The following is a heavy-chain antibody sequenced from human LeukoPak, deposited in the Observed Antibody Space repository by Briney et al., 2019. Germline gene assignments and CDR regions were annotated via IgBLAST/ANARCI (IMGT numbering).Heavy chain of an antibody. D-gene: IGHD3-10*01. CDR1: GFTFSSFA. Sequence: GGSLRLSCSASGFTFSSFAMSWVRQAPGKGLEWLSAITGDGDYTYSADSVTGRFTISRDSSKNALFLQMHSLRAEDTAVYYCAKDILTYYYGSSGYYLDTWGQGTLVTVSS. V-gene: IGHV3-23*01. J-gene: IGHJ4*02. CDR2: ITGDGDYT. CDR3: AKDILTYYYGSSGYYLDT.